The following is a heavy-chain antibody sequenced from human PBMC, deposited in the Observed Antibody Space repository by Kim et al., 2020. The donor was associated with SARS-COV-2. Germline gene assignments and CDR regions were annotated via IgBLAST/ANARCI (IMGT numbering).Heavy chain of an antibody. V-gene: IGHV3-21*01. CDR3: ATHLGIAA. D-gene: IGHD6-13*01. CDR2: SSYI. J-gene: IGHJ5*02. Sequence: SSYIYYADSVKGRFTISRDNAKNSLYLQMNSLRAEDTAVYYCATHLGIAAWGQGTLVTVSS.